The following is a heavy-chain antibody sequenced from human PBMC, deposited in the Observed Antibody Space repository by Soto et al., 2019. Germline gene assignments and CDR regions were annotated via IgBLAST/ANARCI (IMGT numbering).Heavy chain of an antibody. J-gene: IGHJ3*01. CDR1: GFTFSSYA. Sequence: QVQLVESGGGVVQPGRSLRLSCAASGFTFSSYAMHWVRQAPGKGLEWVAVISYDGSNKYYADSVKGRFTISRDNSKNALYLQMNSLRAEDTAVYYCARGQDIVVVPAATKWPWGQGTMVTVSS. V-gene: IGHV3-30-3*01. D-gene: IGHD2-2*01. CDR3: ARGQDIVVVPAATKWP. CDR2: ISYDGSNK.